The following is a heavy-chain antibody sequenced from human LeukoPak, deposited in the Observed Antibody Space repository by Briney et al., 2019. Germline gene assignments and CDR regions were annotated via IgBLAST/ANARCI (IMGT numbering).Heavy chain of an antibody. CDR3: ARDDRTNYGSGSYYVPFDY. CDR2: IKQDGNEK. CDR1: GFRFNTYW. V-gene: IGHV3-7*01. Sequence: GGSLRLSCAASGFRFNTYWMSWVRQAPGKGLEWVANIKQDGNEKYYADSVKGRFTISRDNGKNSLDLQMNSLRAEDTAVYYCARDDRTNYGSGSYYVPFDYWGQGTLVTVSS. D-gene: IGHD3-10*01. J-gene: IGHJ4*02.